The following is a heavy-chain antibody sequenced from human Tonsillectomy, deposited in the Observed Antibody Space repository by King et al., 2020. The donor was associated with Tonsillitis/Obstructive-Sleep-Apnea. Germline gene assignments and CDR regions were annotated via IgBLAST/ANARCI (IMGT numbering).Heavy chain of an antibody. CDR1: GFTFSSYS. CDR3: AREKGTNAYGDPSYWYFDL. J-gene: IGHJ2*01. V-gene: IGHV3-21*04. Sequence: VQLVESGGGLVKPGGSLRLSCAASGFTFSSYSMNWVRQAPGKGLEWVSSISSSSSYIYYADSVKGRFTISRDNAKNSLYLQMNSLRAEDTAVYYCAREKGTNAYGDPSYWYFDLWGRGTLVTVSS. D-gene: IGHD4-17*01. CDR2: ISSSSSYI.